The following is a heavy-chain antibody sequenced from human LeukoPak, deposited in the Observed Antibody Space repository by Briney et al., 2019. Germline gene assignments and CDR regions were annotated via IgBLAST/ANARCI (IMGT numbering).Heavy chain of an antibody. J-gene: IGHJ6*03. CDR2: IVVGSGNT. CDR3: AADAYCSGGSCYSGFYYYYYMDV. Sequence: ASVKVSCKASGFTFTSSAMQWVRQARGQRLEWIGWIVVGSGNTNDAQKFQERVTITRDMSTSTAYMELSSLRSEDTAVYYCAADAYCSGGSCYSGFYYYYYMDVWGKGTTVTVPS. V-gene: IGHV1-58*02. D-gene: IGHD2-15*01. CDR1: GFTFTSSA.